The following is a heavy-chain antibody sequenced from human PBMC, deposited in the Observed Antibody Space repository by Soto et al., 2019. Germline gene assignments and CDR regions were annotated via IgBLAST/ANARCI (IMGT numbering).Heavy chain of an antibody. J-gene: IGHJ4*02. V-gene: IGHV3-64D*06. CDR3: VSYPAYCSSTSCYSNYFDY. CDR1: GFTFSSYA. Sequence: GGSLRLCCSASGFTFSSYAMHWVRQAPGKGLEYVSAISSNGGSTYYADSVKGRFTISRDNSKNTLYLQMSSLRAEDTAVYYCVSYPAYCSSTSCYSNYFDYWGQGTLVTVSS. CDR2: ISSNGGST. D-gene: IGHD2-2*01.